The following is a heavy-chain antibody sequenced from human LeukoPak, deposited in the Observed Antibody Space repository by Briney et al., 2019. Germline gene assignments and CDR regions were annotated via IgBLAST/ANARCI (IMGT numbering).Heavy chain of an antibody. D-gene: IGHD5-18*01. J-gene: IGHJ4*02. CDR2: IYSGGST. Sequence: GGSLRLSCAASGFTVSSNYMSWVRQPPGKGLEWVSVIYSGGSTYYADSVKGRFTISRDNSKDTLSLQMNSLRAEDTAVYYCAKDIAQGYTFGSIEQDYWGQGTLVTVSS. CDR1: GFTVSSNY. CDR3: AKDIAQGYTFGSIEQDY. V-gene: IGHV3-53*01.